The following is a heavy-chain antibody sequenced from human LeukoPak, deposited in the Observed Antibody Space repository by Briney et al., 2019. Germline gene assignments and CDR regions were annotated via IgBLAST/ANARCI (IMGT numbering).Heavy chain of an antibody. CDR2: INPSGGST. D-gene: IGHD2-8*01. CDR3: ARGNGSPNWFDP. V-gene: IGHV1-46*01. Sequence: ASVTVSCKASGYTFTSYYMHWVRQAPGQGLEWMGIINPSGGSTSYAQKFQGRVTMTRGMSTSTVYMELSSLRSEDTAVYYCARGNGSPNWFDPWGQGTLVTVSS. J-gene: IGHJ5*02. CDR1: GYTFTSYY.